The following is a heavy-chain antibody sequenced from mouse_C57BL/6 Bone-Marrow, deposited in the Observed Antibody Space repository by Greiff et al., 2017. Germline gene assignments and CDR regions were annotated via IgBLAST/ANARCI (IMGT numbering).Heavy chain of an antibody. CDR2: IYPRSGNT. Sequence: VQGVESGAELARPGASVKLSCKASGYTFTSYGISWVKQRTGQGLEWIGEIYPRSGNTYYNEKFKGKATLTADKSSSTAYMELRSLTSEDSAVYFCARATMVTQFAYWGQGTLVTVSA. CDR1: GYTFTSYG. V-gene: IGHV1-81*01. J-gene: IGHJ3*01. D-gene: IGHD2-2*01. CDR3: ARATMVTQFAY.